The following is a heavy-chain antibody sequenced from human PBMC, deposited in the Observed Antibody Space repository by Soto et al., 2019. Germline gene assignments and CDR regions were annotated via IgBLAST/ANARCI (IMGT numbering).Heavy chain of an antibody. D-gene: IGHD3-16*01. J-gene: IGHJ4*02. CDR1: GFTFSSYA. Sequence: EVQLLESGGGLVQPGGSLRLSCAASGFTFSSYAMSWVRQAPGKGLEWVSAISGSGGSTYYADSVKGRFTISRDNSKNTPYLQMNRLRAEETAVLFWWKDLGIWGVFLPGYWGQGTLVTVSS. CDR3: WKDLGIWGVFLPGY. V-gene: IGHV3-23*01. CDR2: ISGSGGST.